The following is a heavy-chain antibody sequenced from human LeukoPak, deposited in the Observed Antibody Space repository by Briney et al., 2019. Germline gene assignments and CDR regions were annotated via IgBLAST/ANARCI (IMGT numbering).Heavy chain of an antibody. CDR1: GGSISSYY. CDR2: IYYSGST. J-gene: IGHJ6*03. CDR3: ARGARAKTTVYYYSYMDV. V-gene: IGHV4-59*01. Sequence: PSETLSLTWTVSGGSISSYYWSWIRQPPGKGLEWIGYIYYSGSTNYNPSLKSRVTISVDTSKNQFSLKLSSVTAADTAVYYCARGARAKTTVYYYSYMDVWGKGTTVTVSS. D-gene: IGHD4-17*01.